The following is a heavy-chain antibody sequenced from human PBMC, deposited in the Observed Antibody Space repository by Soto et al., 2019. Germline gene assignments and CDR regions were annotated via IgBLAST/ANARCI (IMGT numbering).Heavy chain of an antibody. D-gene: IGHD2-2*01. CDR2: INSDGSST. J-gene: IGHJ5*02. V-gene: IGHV3-74*01. Sequence: EVQLVESGGGLVQPGGSLRLYCAASEFTFSSYWMHWVRQAPGKGLVWVSRINSDGSSTSYADSVKGRFTISRDNAKNTLDLQMNSRRAEDTAVYYCARAPDHRYCSSTSCRNWFDPWGQGTLVTVSS. CDR1: EFTFSSYW. CDR3: ARAPDHRYCSSTSCRNWFDP.